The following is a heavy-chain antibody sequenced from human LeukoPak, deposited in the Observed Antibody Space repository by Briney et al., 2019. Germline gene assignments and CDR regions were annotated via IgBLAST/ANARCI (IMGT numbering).Heavy chain of an antibody. J-gene: IGHJ4*02. CDR2: IWYDGSYK. CDR1: GFTFSGSA. CDR3: VRSVGATHPGDY. V-gene: IGHV3-33*08. Sequence: PGGSLKLSCAASGFTFSGSAIHWVRQAPGKGLEWVAVIWYDGSYKYYADSVKGRFSISRDNSKNTLFLQMNSLIAEDTAVYYCVRSVGATHPGDYWGQGTLVTVSS. D-gene: IGHD1-26*01.